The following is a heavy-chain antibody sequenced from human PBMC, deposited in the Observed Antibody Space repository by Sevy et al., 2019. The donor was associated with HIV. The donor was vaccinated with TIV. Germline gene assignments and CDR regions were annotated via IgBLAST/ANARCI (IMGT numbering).Heavy chain of an antibody. CDR3: AERTNDVFYYGMDV. Sequence: KQSQTLSLTCAISGDSVSSIRTSWNWIRQSPSRGLEWLGRTYYRSKWYNDYATRVKSRITINADTSKNQVSLQLNSVTPEDTAVYYCAERTNDVFYYGMDVWGQGTTVTVSS. J-gene: IGHJ6*02. CDR1: GDSVSSIRTS. V-gene: IGHV6-1*01. CDR2: TYYRSKWYN.